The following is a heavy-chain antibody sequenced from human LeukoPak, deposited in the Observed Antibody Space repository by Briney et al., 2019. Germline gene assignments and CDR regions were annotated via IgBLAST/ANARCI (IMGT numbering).Heavy chain of an antibody. V-gene: IGHV4-39*07. J-gene: IGHJ2*01. CDR3: ARRRYYYGSGSSWYFDL. Sequence: SETLSLTCTVSGGSISSSSYYWGWIRQPPGKGLEWIGEINHSGSTNYNPSLKSRVTISVDTSKNQFSLKLSSVTAADTAVYYCARRRYYYGSGSSWYFDLWGRGTLVTVSS. CDR1: GGSISSSSYY. D-gene: IGHD3-10*01. CDR2: INHSGST.